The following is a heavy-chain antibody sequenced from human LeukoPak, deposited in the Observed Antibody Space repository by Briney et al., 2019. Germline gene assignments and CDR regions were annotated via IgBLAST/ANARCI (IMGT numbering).Heavy chain of an antibody. Sequence: GGSLRLSCAASGFTFSSYGIHWVRQAPGKGLEWVAFIRYDGSNKYFADSVKGRFTISRDNSKNTLYLQMNSLRAEDTAVYYCARSPAGELLFDYWGQGTLVTVSS. CDR3: ARSPAGELLFDY. J-gene: IGHJ4*02. V-gene: IGHV3-30*02. D-gene: IGHD1-26*01. CDR2: IRYDGSNK. CDR1: GFTFSSYG.